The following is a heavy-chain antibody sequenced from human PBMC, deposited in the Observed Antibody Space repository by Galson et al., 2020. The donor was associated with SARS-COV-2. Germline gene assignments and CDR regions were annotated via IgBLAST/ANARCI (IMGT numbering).Heavy chain of an antibody. CDR1: GFTFDDYA. V-gene: IGHV3-9*01. Sequence: SLKISCATSGFTFDDYAMNWVRQAPGKGLEWVSGISWNSGMITYADSVKGRFIISRDNAKNSLYLQMKHLRTEDTALYYCFVDSSGDWSDAFDMWGQGTMVTVSS. CDR2: ISWNSGMI. CDR3: FVDSSGDWSDAFDM. J-gene: IGHJ3*02. D-gene: IGHD3-22*01.